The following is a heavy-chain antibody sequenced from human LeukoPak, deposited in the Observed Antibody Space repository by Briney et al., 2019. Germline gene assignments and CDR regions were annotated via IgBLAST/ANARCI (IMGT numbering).Heavy chain of an antibody. D-gene: IGHD3-22*01. CDR2: IYYSGST. CDR1: DGSISSGGYY. J-gene: IGHJ4*02. CDR3: ARAGYYYDSSGYSPFDY. Sequence: SETLSLTCTVSDGSISSGGYYWSWIRQHPGKGLEWIGYIYYSGSTYYNPSLKSRVTISVDTSKNQFSLKLSSVTAADTAVYYCARAGYYYDSSGYSPFDYWGQGTLVTVSS. V-gene: IGHV4-31*03.